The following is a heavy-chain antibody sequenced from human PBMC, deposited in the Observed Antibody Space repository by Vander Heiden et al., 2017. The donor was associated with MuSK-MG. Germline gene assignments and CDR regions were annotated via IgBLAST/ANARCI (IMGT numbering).Heavy chain of an antibody. CDR3: ARLPEKYCSSTSCYAVDY. J-gene: IGHJ4*02. D-gene: IGHD2-2*01. Sequence: EVQLVESGGGLVQPGGSLRLSCAASGFTFSSYSMNWVRQAPGKGLEWVSYISSSSSTIYYADSVKGRFTISRDNAKNSLYLQMNSLRDEDTAVYYCARLPEKYCSSTSCYAVDYWGQGTLVTVSS. V-gene: IGHV3-48*02. CDR2: ISSSSSTI. CDR1: GFTFSSYS.